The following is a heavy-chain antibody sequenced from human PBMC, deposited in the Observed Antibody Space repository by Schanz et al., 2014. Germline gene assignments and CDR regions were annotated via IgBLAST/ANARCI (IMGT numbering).Heavy chain of an antibody. V-gene: IGHV1-2*06. J-gene: IGHJ2*01. CDR3: ASGGELHRVGRHFDL. Sequence: QVQLVQSGAEVKKPGASVKVSCKASGYSFTGYYIQWVRQAPGQGLEWMGRLNPNSGGTNYPQKFVGRVTMTSDSSIGTAYMELTSLRSDDTAVYYCASGGELHRVGRHFDLWGRGTLVTVSS. CDR1: GYSFTGYY. D-gene: IGHD3-10*01. CDR2: LNPNSGGT.